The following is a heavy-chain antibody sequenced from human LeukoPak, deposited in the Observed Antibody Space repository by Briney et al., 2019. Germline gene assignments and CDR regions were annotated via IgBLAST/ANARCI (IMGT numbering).Heavy chain of an antibody. Sequence: GGSLRLSCAASGFTFSSYNMNWVRQAPGKGLEWISYITTSGGTIYYADSVKGPFTISRDNAKNSLYLQMNSLRDEDTAVYYCARRIVGAFPFDYWGQGTLVTVSS. CDR3: ARRIVGAFPFDY. D-gene: IGHD1-26*01. CDR1: GFTFSSYN. J-gene: IGHJ4*02. V-gene: IGHV3-48*02. CDR2: ITTSGGTI.